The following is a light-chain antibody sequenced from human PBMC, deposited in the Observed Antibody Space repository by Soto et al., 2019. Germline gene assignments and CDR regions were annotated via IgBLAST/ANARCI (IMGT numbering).Light chain of an antibody. CDR1: HNIERC. CDR3: QQYGSR. Sequence: IKMTQSPSTLSASACDRVTITCRASHNIERCMAWYQQKPGKAPKLLIYDASTLESGVPSRFSGSGSGTEFPLTISSLQSEDFAVYYCQQYGSRFGGGTKVDIK. CDR2: DAS. J-gene: IGKJ4*01. V-gene: IGKV1-5*01.